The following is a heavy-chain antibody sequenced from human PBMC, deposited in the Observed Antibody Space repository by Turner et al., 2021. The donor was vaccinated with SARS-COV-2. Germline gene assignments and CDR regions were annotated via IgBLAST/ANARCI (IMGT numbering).Heavy chain of an antibody. D-gene: IGHD2-21*01. CDR1: GYTFTGYY. CDR3: ARRQLGWGLIDY. V-gene: IGHV1-2*02. Sequence: QVQLVQSGAEVKKPAASVKVACKASGYTFTGYYMHWVRQAPGQGLEWMGWINPNSGGTRYAQEFKGRVTMTRDTSISTAYMELSRLRSDDTAVYYCARRQLGWGLIDYWGQGTLVTVSS. CDR2: INPNSGGT. J-gene: IGHJ4*02.